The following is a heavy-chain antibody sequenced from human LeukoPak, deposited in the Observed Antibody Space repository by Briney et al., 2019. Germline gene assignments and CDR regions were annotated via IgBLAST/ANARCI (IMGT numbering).Heavy chain of an antibody. Sequence: GGSLRLSCAASGFTFSSYGMHWVRQAPGKGLEWEAFISYDGSNKYYADSVKGRFTISRDNSKNTVYLQMNSLRAEDTAVYYCAKDGMYYYDGSGYHHLDYWGQGTLVTVSS. CDR2: ISYDGSNK. CDR3: AKDGMYYYDGSGYHHLDY. V-gene: IGHV3-30*18. J-gene: IGHJ4*02. CDR1: GFTFSSYG. D-gene: IGHD3-22*01.